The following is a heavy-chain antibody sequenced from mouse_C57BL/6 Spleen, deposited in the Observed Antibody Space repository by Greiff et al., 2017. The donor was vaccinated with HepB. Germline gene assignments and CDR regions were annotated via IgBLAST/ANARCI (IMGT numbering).Heavy chain of an antibody. CDR3: ARVPLYYYGSSPFDY. V-gene: IGHV5-4*01. Sequence: EVQRVESGGGLVKPGGSLKLSCAASGFTFSSYAMSWVRQTPEKRLEWVATISDGGSYTYYPDNVKGRFTISRDNAKNNLYLQMSHLKSEDTAMYYCARVPLYYYGSSPFDYWGQGTTLTVSS. D-gene: IGHD1-1*01. CDR1: GFTFSSYA. CDR2: ISDGGSYT. J-gene: IGHJ2*01.